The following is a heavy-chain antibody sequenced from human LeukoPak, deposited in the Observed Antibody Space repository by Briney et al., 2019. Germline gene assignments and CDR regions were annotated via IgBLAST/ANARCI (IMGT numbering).Heavy chain of an antibody. V-gene: IGHV3-23*01. CDR1: VVTFSIYA. CDR2: ISGIGGIT. CDR3: AKVRGEIGVSDY. Sequence: AGGSLRLSCAASVVTFSIYAMSWVRQAPGKGLEWGSVISGIGGITSYADSVKGRFTISRDNPKNTLYLQMNSLRAEDTAVYYCAKVRGEIGVSDYWGKGTLVTVSS. D-gene: IGHD3-16*01. J-gene: IGHJ4*02.